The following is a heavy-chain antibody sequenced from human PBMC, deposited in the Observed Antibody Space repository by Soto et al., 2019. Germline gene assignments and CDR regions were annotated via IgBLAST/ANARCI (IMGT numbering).Heavy chain of an antibody. CDR1: GDSITTNGYY. CDR2: VYWTGST. V-gene: IGHV4-39*01. J-gene: IGHJ4*02. CDR3: ARSHSNSGLLIDY. Sequence: SETLSLTCSVSGDSITTNGYYWGWIRQPPGKGLQWIGNVYWTGSTFSHPSLTSRVFISVDTSKNEFSLRLTSVTAAHTAVYYCARSHSNSGLLIDYRGPRILVSLS. D-gene: IGHD2-21*01.